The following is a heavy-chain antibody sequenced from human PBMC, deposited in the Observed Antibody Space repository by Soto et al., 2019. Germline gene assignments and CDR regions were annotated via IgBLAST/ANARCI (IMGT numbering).Heavy chain of an antibody. V-gene: IGHV3-64D*06. CDR3: VKAIVDSSGYYWFDP. CDR2: ISSNGGST. CDR1: GFTFSSYA. D-gene: IGHD3-22*01. J-gene: IGHJ5*02. Sequence: PGGSLRLSCSASGFTFSSYAMHWVRQAPGKGLEYVSAISSNGGSTYYADSVKGRFTISRDNSKNTLYLQMSSLRAEDTAVYYCVKAIVDSSGYYWFDPWGQGTLVTVSS.